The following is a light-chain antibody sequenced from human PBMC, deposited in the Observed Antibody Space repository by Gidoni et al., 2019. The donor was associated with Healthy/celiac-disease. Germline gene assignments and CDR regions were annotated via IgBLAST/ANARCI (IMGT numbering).Light chain of an antibody. Sequence: DIQMTQSPSTRSASVGDRVTITCRASQSIRSWLAWYQQKPGKAPKLLIYKASSLESGVPSRFSGSGSGTEFTLTISSLQPDDFATYYCQQYNSYSLTFGGGTKVEIK. CDR3: QQYNSYSLT. J-gene: IGKJ4*01. CDR2: KAS. CDR1: QSIRSW. V-gene: IGKV1-5*03.